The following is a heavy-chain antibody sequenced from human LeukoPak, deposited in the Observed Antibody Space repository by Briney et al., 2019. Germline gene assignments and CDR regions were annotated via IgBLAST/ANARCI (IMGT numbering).Heavy chain of an antibody. J-gene: IGHJ4*02. D-gene: IGHD3-22*01. CDR2: ISYDGGNK. V-gene: IGHV3-30*18. Sequence: GGSLRLSCTVSGFTVSSNSMSWVRQAPGKGLEWVAVISYDGGNKYYADSVKGRFTISRDNSKNTLYLQMNSLRAEDTAVYYCAKGSYYDSSDYLTSWGQGTLVTVSS. CDR1: GFTVSSNS. CDR3: AKGSYYDSSDYLTS.